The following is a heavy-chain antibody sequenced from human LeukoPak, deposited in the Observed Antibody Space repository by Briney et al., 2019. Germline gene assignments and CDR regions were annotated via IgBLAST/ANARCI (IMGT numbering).Heavy chain of an antibody. J-gene: IGHJ4*02. V-gene: IGHV3-66*03. CDR2: IYATGET. Sequence: GGSLRLSCAVSGFTVDSSYLNWVRQAPGKGLEWVSVIYATGETHYQDSVKGRFTISRDNSKNTLYLQMNSLRAEDTAVYYCARNGVRSGGSCFIYWGQGTLVTVSS. CDR3: ARNGVRSGGSCFIY. D-gene: IGHD2-15*01. CDR1: GFTVDSSY.